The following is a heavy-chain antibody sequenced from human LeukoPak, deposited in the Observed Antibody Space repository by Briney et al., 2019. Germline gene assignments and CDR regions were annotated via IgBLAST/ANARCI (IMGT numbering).Heavy chain of an antibody. V-gene: IGHV1-2*02. Sequence: ASVKVSCKASGYTFTGYYMHWVRQAPGQGLEWMGWINPNSGGTNYAQKFQGRVTMTRDTSISTAYMELSRLRSDDTAVYYRARETTTVSQIYYYGMDVWGQGTTVTVSS. CDR3: ARETTTVSQIYYYGMDV. CDR1: GYTFTGYY. J-gene: IGHJ6*02. CDR2: INPNSGGT. D-gene: IGHD4-11*01.